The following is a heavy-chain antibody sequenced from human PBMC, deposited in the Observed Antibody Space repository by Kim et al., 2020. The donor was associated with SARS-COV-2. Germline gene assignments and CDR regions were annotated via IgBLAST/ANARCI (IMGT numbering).Heavy chain of an antibody. CDR3: ATGSWGGSATWPLDY. J-gene: IGHJ4*01. V-gene: IGHV3-30*04. CDR1: GFPLRSYT. CDR2: ISYDGLNK. D-gene: IGHD3-3*01. Sequence: GGSLRLSCAATGFPLRSYTLHWVRQAPGKGLESVATISYDGLNKYYRDSVKGRFIISRDSSKNTLYLQMNSLSVEDTAVYYCATGSWGGSATWPLDYWG.